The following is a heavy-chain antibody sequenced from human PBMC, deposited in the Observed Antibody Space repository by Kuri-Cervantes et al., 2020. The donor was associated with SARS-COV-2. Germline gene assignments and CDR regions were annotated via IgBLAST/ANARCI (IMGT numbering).Heavy chain of an antibody. J-gene: IGHJ6*02. CDR2: IQTSGST. V-gene: IGHV4-61*02. CDR3: ARATSLHSNMRGDVDV. Sequence: SETLSLTCTVSGGSFSRSSSYWSWIRQPAGKGLEWMGRIQTSGSTYYNPSLKSRVTISVDTSKNQFSLRLSSVTATDAAIYYCARATSLHSNMRGDVDVWGQGTTVTFSS. CDR1: GGSFSRSSSY. D-gene: IGHD3-16*01.